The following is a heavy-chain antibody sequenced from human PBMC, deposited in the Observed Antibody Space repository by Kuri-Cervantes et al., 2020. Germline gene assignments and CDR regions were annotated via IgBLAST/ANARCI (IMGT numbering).Heavy chain of an antibody. CDR3: AKAIYGDYAYAANLFDY. CDR2: ISWNSGSI. D-gene: IGHD4-17*01. J-gene: IGHJ4*02. V-gene: IGHV3-9*01. CDR1: GFTFDDYA. Sequence: SLKISCAASGFTFDDYAMHWVRQAPGKGLEWVSGISWNSGSIGYADSVKGRFTISRDNAKNSLYLQMNSLRAEDTALYYCAKAIYGDYAYAANLFDYWGQGTLVPSPQ.